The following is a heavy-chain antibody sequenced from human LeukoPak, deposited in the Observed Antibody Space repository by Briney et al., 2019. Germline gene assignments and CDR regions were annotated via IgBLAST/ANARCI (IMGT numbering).Heavy chain of an antibody. CDR1: GGSISSGDYY. V-gene: IGHV4-30-4*08. Sequence: PSETLSLTCTVSGGSISSGDYYWSWIRQPPGKGLEWIGYIYYSGSTYYNPSLKSRVTISVDTSKNQFSLKLSSVTAADTAVYYCARSVYCSSTSCQIHYHYYYYMDVWGKGTTVTVSS. CDR2: IYYSGST. J-gene: IGHJ6*03. CDR3: ARSVYCSSTSCQIHYHYYYYMDV. D-gene: IGHD2-2*01.